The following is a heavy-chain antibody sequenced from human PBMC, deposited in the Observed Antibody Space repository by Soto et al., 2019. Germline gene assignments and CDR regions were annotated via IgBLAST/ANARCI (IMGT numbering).Heavy chain of an antibody. CDR2: ISYDGSDK. CDR1: GFTFSSYA. V-gene: IGHV3-30-3*01. Sequence: QVQLVESGGGVVQPGRSLRLSCAASGFTFSSYAMHWVRQAPGKGLEWVAVISYDGSDKYYADYLKGRFTISRDNSKKTLYVQMNSRRAEDTAVYYCARERPSYGSGIAFDYWGQGTLVTVSS. CDR3: ARERPSYGSGIAFDY. D-gene: IGHD3-10*01. J-gene: IGHJ4*02.